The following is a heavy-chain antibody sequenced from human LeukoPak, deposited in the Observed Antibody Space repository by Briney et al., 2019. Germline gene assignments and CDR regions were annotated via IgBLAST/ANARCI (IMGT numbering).Heavy chain of an antibody. CDR1: GFTFSSYA. CDR2: ISYDGSDK. J-gene: IGHJ4*02. CDR3: ARAVYRSGGYYFDY. Sequence: PGGSLRLSCAASGFTFSSYAMQWVRQAPGKGLEWVAVISYDGSDKNYADSVKGRFTISRDNSKNTLYLQMNSQRADDTAVYYCARAVYRSGGYYFDYWGQGTLVIVSS. D-gene: IGHD6-19*01. V-gene: IGHV3-30*04.